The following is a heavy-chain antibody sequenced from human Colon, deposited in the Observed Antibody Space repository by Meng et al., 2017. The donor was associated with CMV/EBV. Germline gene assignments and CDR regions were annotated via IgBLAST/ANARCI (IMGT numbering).Heavy chain of an antibody. CDR3: ARGSRYSSSYRYYYYYMDV. J-gene: IGHJ6*03. CDR2: ISPIFGTP. CDR1: GGTFSNYS. V-gene: IGHV1-69*13. Sequence: QVQLVRSGVEVKKPGSSVKVSCKASGGTFSNYSISWVRQAPGQGLEWMGGISPIFGTPNYAQRFQGRVTMTADESTSTAYMELNSLRSDDTAVYYCARGSRYSSSYRYYYYYMDVWGKGTTVTVSS. D-gene: IGHD6-6*01.